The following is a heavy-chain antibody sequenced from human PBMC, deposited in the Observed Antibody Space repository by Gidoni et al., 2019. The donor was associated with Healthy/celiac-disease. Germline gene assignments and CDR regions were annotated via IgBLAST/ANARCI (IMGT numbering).Heavy chain of an antibody. CDR2: ISWNSGSI. Sequence: EVQLVESGGGLVQPGRSMRLSCAASGFTFDDYAMHWVRQAPGKGLEWVSGISWNSGSIGYADSVKGRFTISRDNAKNSLYLQMNSLRAEDTALYYCAKGKGGVGATRYVFDYWGQGTLVTVSS. V-gene: IGHV3-9*01. CDR3: AKGKGGVGATRYVFDY. J-gene: IGHJ4*02. D-gene: IGHD1-26*01. CDR1: GFTFDDYA.